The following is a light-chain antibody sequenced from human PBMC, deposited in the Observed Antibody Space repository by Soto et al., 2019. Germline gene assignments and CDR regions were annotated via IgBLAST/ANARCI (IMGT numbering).Light chain of an antibody. J-gene: IGLJ1*01. Sequence: QSVLTQPASVSGSLGQSLTISSTGTSSDVGAYNYVSWYQQHPATAPKLLICGVSDRPSGVSNRCSGSKSGNTGSLTISGLQAEDEATYYCSSYTSSTFYVFGTGTKVTVL. CDR2: GVS. CDR1: SSDVGAYNY. CDR3: SSYTSSTFYV. V-gene: IGLV2-14*01.